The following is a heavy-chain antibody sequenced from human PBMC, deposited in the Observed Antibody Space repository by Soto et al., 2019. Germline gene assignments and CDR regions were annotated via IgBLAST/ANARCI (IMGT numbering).Heavy chain of an antibody. CDR2: LSYSGKS. CDR1: GGSISSGRYY. V-gene: IGHV4-31*03. D-gene: IGHD3-3*01. J-gene: IGHJ6*02. Sequence: QVQLQESGPGLVKPSQTLSLTCTVSGGSISSGRYYWNWIRQHPGKGLEWIGYLSYSGKSYYNPSLKSRLTISIDTSKNQFSLKLSSVTAAATAVYYCARVTDFWSGYPTSYYAMDVWGQGTTVTVSS. CDR3: ARVTDFWSGYPTSYYAMDV.